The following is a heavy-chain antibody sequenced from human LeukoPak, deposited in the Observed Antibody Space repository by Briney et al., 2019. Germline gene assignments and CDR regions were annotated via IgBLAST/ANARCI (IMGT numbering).Heavy chain of an antibody. D-gene: IGHD5-12*01. CDR2: ISGSGGST. Sequence: GGSLRLSCAASGFTFSSYAMSWVRQAPGKGLEWVSAISGSGGSTYYADSVKGRFTISRDNSKNTLYLQMNSLRAEDTAVYYCAKVGLHIVATIGDQIFDYWGQGTLVTVSS. V-gene: IGHV3-23*01. CDR1: GFTFSSYA. J-gene: IGHJ4*02. CDR3: AKVGLHIVATIGDQIFDY.